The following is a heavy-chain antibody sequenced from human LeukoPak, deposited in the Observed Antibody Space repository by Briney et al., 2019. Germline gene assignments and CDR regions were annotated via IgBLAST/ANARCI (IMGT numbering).Heavy chain of an antibody. Sequence: AGGSLRLSCAASGFTFSSYWMHWVRQAPGKGLVWVSRINSDGSSTSYADSVKGRFTISRDNAKNTLYLQMNSLSAEDTAVYYCAREEALEITMVRGVIYTYYYYYGMDVWGQGTTVTVSS. CDR3: AREEALEITMVRGVIYTYYYYYGMDV. CDR2: INSDGSST. CDR1: GFTFSSYW. D-gene: IGHD3-10*01. V-gene: IGHV3-74*01. J-gene: IGHJ6*02.